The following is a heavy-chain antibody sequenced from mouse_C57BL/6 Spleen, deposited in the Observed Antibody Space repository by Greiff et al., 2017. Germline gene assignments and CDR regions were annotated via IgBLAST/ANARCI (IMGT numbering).Heavy chain of an antibody. CDR1: GFNIKNTY. Sequence: VQLQQSVAELVRPGASVKLSCTASGFNIKNTYMHWVKQRPEQGLERIGRIDPANGNTKYAPKFQGKATITADTSSNTAYLQLSSLTSEDTAIYYCAPSYYYGSSYDYFDYWGQGTTLTVSS. CDR3: APSYYYGSSYDYFDY. V-gene: IGHV14-3*01. J-gene: IGHJ2*01. D-gene: IGHD1-1*01. CDR2: IDPANGNT.